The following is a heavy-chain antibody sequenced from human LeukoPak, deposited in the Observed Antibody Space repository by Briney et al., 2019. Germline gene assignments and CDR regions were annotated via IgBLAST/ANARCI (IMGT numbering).Heavy chain of an antibody. J-gene: IGHJ3*02. CDR3: ARSGYYYDSSGYLRFDAFDI. Sequence: GGSLRLSCAASGFTFSSYAMHWVRQAPGKGLEWVAVISYDGSNKYYADSVKGRFTISRDNSKNTLYLQMNSLRAEDTAVYYCARSGYYYDSSGYLRFDAFDIWGQGTMVTVSS. V-gene: IGHV3-30-3*01. CDR2: ISYDGSNK. CDR1: GFTFSSYA. D-gene: IGHD3-22*01.